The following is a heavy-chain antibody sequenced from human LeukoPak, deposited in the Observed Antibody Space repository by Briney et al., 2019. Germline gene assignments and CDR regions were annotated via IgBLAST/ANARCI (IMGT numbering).Heavy chain of an antibody. CDR2: IYPGDSDT. CDR1: GYSFTSYW. D-gene: IGHD4-11*01. CDR3: ARHGTLTTVNAVFDY. J-gene: IGHJ4*02. Sequence: GESLKISCKGSGYSFTSYWIGWVRQMPGKGLEWMGIIYPGDSDTRYSPSFQGQATISADKSITTAYLQWSSLKASDTAMYYCARHGTLTTVNAVFDYWGQGTLVTVSS. V-gene: IGHV5-51*01.